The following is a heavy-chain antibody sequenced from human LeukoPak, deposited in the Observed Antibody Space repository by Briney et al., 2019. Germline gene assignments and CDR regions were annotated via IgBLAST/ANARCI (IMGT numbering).Heavy chain of an antibody. Sequence: GGSLRLSCAASGFTLSSYEMNWVRQAPGKGLDWVPSISSSSSYIYYADSVKGRFTISRDNSKNTLYLQMNSLRAEDTAVYYRARFYANEWELPHWGQGTLVTVSS. CDR2: ISSSSSYI. J-gene: IGHJ4*02. D-gene: IGHD1-26*01. CDR1: GFTLSSYE. V-gene: IGHV3-21*01. CDR3: ARFYANEWELPH.